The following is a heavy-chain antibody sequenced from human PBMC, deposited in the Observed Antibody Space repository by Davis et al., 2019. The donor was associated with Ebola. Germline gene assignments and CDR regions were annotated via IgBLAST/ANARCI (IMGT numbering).Heavy chain of an antibody. Sequence: GESLKISCAASGFDFKKYGMTWVRQAPGKGLEWVAYIKYSGIEKYYVEPVEGRFTISRDNAKNSLYLQMDSLRDDDSAVYYCARMRNFDYWGQGTLVTVSS. J-gene: IGHJ4*02. CDR1: GFDFKKYG. CDR3: ARMRNFDY. CDR2: IKYSGIEK. V-gene: IGHV3-7*01.